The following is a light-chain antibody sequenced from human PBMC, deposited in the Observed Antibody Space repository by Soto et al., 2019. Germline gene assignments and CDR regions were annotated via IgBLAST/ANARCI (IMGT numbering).Light chain of an antibody. V-gene: IGLV2-14*01. CDR1: SSDVGGYNY. CDR2: EVS. J-gene: IGLJ2*01. Sequence: QSALTQPASVSGSPGQSITISCSGTSSDVGGYNYVSWYQQHPGKAPKLMIYEVSNRPSGVSNRFSGSKSGNTASLTISGLQAEDEADYYCNSYTTSSTLVFGGGTKVTV. CDR3: NSYTTSSTLV.